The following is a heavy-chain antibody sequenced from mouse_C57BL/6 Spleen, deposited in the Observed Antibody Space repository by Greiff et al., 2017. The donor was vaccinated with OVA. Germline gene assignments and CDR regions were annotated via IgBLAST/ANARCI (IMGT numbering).Heavy chain of an antibody. CDR2: IDPSDSYT. Sequence: VQLQQPGAELVMPGASVKLSCKASGYTFTSYWMHWVKQRPGQGLEWIGEIDPSDSYTNYNQKFKGKSTLTVDKSSSTAYMQLSSLTSEDSAVYYCARGALITTVVAMDYWGQGTSVTVSS. V-gene: IGHV1-69*01. D-gene: IGHD1-1*01. CDR3: ARGALITTVVAMDY. CDR1: GYTFTSYW. J-gene: IGHJ4*01.